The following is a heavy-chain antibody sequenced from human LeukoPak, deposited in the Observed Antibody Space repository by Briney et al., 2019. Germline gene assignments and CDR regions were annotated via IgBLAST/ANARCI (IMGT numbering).Heavy chain of an antibody. D-gene: IGHD7-27*01. CDR2: IGTAGDT. V-gene: IGHV3-13*01. CDR1: GFTVSSNY. J-gene: IGHJ3*02. Sequence: GGSLRLSCAASGFTVSSNYMSWVRQATGKGLEWVSAIGTAGDTYYPGSVKGRFTISRENAKNSLYLQMNSLRAGDTAVYYCARGTGDSDAFDIWGQGTMVTVSS. CDR3: ARGTGDSDAFDI.